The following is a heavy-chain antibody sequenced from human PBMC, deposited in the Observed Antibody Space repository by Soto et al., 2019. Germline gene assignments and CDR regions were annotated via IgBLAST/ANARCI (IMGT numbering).Heavy chain of an antibody. V-gene: IGHV5-51*01. CDR3: ARPGSSWFWLDY. CDR2: IYPGDSDT. CDR1: GYTFTNYR. Sequence: PGESLKISCKGSGYTFTNYRIGWVRQMPGKGLEWMGIIYPGDSDTKYSPSFQGQVTISVDKSISTAYLQWSSLKASDTAMYYCARPGSSWFWLDYWGQGTLVTVSS. J-gene: IGHJ4*02. D-gene: IGHD6-19*01.